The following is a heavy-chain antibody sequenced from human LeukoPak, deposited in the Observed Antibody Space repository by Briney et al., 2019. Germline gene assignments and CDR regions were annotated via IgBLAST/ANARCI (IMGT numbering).Heavy chain of an antibody. D-gene: IGHD6-19*01. Sequence: PGGSLRFSCAASGFTFSSYGMHWVRQAPGKGLEWVAVIWYDGSNKYYADSVKGRFTISRDNSKNTLYLQMNSLRAEDTAVYYCARDLKYSSGWYGTSNYYAMDVWGQGTTVTVSS. CDR1: GFTFSSYG. CDR2: IWYDGSNK. J-gene: IGHJ6*02. V-gene: IGHV3-33*01. CDR3: ARDLKYSSGWYGTSNYYAMDV.